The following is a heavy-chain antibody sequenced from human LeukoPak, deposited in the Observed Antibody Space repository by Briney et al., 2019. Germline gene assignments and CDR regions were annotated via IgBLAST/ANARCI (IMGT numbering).Heavy chain of an antibody. CDR2: INPSGGST. J-gene: IGHJ5*02. Sequence: ASVKVSCKASGYTFTSYYMHWVRQAPGQGLEWMGIINPSGGSTSYAQKFQGRVTMTRDMSTSTVYMELSRLRSEDTAVYYCARGPSSRAKPHSSSRWFDPWGQGTLVTVSS. D-gene: IGHD6-13*01. CDR1: GYTFTSYY. V-gene: IGHV1-46*01. CDR3: ARGPSSRAKPHSSSRWFDP.